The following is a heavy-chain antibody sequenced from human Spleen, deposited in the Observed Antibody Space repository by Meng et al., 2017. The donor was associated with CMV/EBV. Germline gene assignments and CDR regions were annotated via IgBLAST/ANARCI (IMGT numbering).Heavy chain of an antibody. D-gene: IGHD1-26*01. J-gene: IGHJ4*02. V-gene: IGHV4-34*01. CDR3: AKTGGSYDY. Sequence: QVQLKPWGGGLLKPSETLSITCAVYGGSFSGYYWSWIRQPPGKGLEWIGEINHSGSTNYNPSLKSRVTISVATSKNQFSLKLSSVTAADTAVYYCAKTGGSYDYWGQGTLVTVSS. CDR1: GGSFSGYY. CDR2: INHSGST.